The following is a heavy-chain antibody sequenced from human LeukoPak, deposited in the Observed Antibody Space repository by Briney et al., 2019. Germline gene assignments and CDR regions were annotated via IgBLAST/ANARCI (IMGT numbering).Heavy chain of an antibody. D-gene: IGHD2-2*01. CDR1: GGSISSGGYY. CDR2: IYHSGST. Sequence: SQTLSLTCTVSGGSISSGGYYWSWIRQPPGKGLEWIGYIYHSGSTYYNPSLKSRVTISVDRSKNQFSLKLSSVTAADTAVYYCARDTIVVVPASGLAAFDIWGQGTMVTVSS. V-gene: IGHV4-30-2*01. J-gene: IGHJ3*02. CDR3: ARDTIVVVPASGLAAFDI.